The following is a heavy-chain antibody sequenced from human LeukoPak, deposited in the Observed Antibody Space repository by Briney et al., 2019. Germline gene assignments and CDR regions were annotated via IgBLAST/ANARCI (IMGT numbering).Heavy chain of an antibody. CDR3: ARDLYYYGSGTDNWFDP. V-gene: IGHV3-48*01. J-gene: IGHJ5*02. Sequence: GGSLRLSRAASGFTFSSYSMNWVRQAPGKGLEWVSYISSSSSTIYYADSVKGRFTISRDNAKNSLYLQMNSLRAEDTAVYYCARDLYYYGSGTDNWFDPWGQGTLVTVSS. CDR1: GFTFSSYS. D-gene: IGHD3-10*01. CDR2: ISSSSSTI.